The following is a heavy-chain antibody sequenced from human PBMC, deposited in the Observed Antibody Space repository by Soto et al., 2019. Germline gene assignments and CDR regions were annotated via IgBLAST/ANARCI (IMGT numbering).Heavy chain of an antibody. Sequence: GGSLRLSCAASGFTFSSYWMHWVRQAPGKGLVWVSRINSDGSSTSYADSVKGRFTISRDNAKNTLYLQMNSLRAEDTAVYYFARDLPQDIVVVPAEKVGGYYGMDVWGQGTTVTVSS. D-gene: IGHD2-2*01. CDR1: GFTFSSYW. V-gene: IGHV3-74*01. CDR2: INSDGSST. CDR3: ARDLPQDIVVVPAEKVGGYYGMDV. J-gene: IGHJ6*02.